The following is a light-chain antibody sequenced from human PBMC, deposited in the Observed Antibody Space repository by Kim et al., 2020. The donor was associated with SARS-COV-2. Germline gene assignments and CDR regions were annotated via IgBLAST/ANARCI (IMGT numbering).Light chain of an antibody. CDR3: SAWDDSLKAWV. V-gene: IGLV10-54*04. J-gene: IGLJ3*02. CDR2: RNN. Sequence: RQTATLTCTGNSNNIGDQGVAWLQQHQGHPPNLLSYRNNKRPSGIAERFSASRSGNAAFLTITGLQPEDEADYYCSAWDDSLKAWVFGGGTQLTVL. CDR1: SNNIGDQG.